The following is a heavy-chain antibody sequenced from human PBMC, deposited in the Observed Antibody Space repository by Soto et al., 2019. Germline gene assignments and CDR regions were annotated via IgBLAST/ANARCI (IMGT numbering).Heavy chain of an antibody. Sequence: GGSLRLSCAASGFTFSSYSMNWVRQAPGKGLEWVSYISSSSSTIYYADSVKGRFTISRDNAKNSLYLQMNSLRAEDTAVYYCARDLREDYDFWSGPLTLYYYYYMDVWGKGTTVTVSS. J-gene: IGHJ6*03. CDR2: ISSSSSTI. V-gene: IGHV3-48*01. D-gene: IGHD3-3*01. CDR3: ARDLREDYDFWSGPLTLYYYYYMDV. CDR1: GFTFSSYS.